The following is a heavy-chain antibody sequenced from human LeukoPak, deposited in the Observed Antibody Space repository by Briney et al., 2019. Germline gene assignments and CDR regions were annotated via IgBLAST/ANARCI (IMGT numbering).Heavy chain of an antibody. V-gene: IGHV1-18*01. CDR1: GFTFTTYG. Sequence: VASVKVSCKASGFTFTTYGISWVRRAPGQGLEWMGWISAYNGNTNYAQKLQGRVTMTTDTSTSTAYMELRSLRSDDTAVYYCARDSIVLMVYAMPNWFDPWGQGTLVTVSS. CDR2: ISAYNGNT. J-gene: IGHJ5*02. D-gene: IGHD2-8*01. CDR3: ARDSIVLMVYAMPNWFDP.